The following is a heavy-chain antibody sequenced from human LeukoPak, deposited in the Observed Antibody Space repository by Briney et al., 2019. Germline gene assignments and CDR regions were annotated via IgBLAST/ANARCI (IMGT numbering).Heavy chain of an antibody. V-gene: IGHV4-59*01. Sequence: SETLSLTCTVSGGSISSYYWSWIRQTPGKGREWIGYLYYSGSTNYNPSLKSRVTISVDTSKNQFSLKLSSVTAADTSVYYCARGEGFCSSTGCYADAFDIWGQGTMVTVSS. CDR1: GGSISSYY. J-gene: IGHJ3*02. CDR3: ARGEGFCSSTGCYADAFDI. D-gene: IGHD2-2*01. CDR2: LYYSGST.